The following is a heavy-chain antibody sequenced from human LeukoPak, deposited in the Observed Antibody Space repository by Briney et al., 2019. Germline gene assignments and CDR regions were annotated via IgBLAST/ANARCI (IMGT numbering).Heavy chain of an antibody. D-gene: IGHD3-3*01. Sequence: SETLSLTCAVSGYSISSGYYWGWIRQPPGKGLEWIGSIYHSGSTYYNPSLKSRVTISVDTSKNQFSLKLSSVTAADTAVYYCARGHDFWSGYYQTPFDPWGQGTLVTVSS. V-gene: IGHV4-38-2*01. J-gene: IGHJ5*02. CDR1: GYSISSGYY. CDR2: IYHSGST. CDR3: ARGHDFWSGYYQTPFDP.